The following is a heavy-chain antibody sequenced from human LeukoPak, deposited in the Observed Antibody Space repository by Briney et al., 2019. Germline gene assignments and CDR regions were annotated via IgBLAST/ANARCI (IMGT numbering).Heavy chain of an antibody. Sequence: PSETLSLTCAVYGGSFSGYYWSWIRQSPGKGPEWIGETYHSGSTNYNSSLKSRVTISLDTSKNQFSLKLSSVTAADTAVYYCARGRRIVVVLGATRTHRDYYMDVWGKGTTVTVSS. D-gene: IGHD2-15*01. CDR1: GGSFSGYY. V-gene: IGHV4-34*01. J-gene: IGHJ6*03. CDR3: ARGRRIVVVLGATRTHRDYYMDV. CDR2: TYHSGST.